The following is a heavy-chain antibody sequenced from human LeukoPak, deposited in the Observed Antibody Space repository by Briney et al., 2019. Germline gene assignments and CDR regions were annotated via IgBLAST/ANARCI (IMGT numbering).Heavy chain of an antibody. J-gene: IGHJ4*02. D-gene: IGHD7-27*01. V-gene: IGHV3-30*02. CDR3: AKDYRWGFDY. Sequence: GGSLRLSCVASGFTFSTYNMYWVRQAPGKGLEWVAFIRSQASKTYYEDSVKGRFTISRDNSKSTLDLQMNSLRVEDTAVYYCAKDYRWGFDYWGQGSLVTVSS. CDR2: IRSQASKT. CDR1: GFTFSTYN.